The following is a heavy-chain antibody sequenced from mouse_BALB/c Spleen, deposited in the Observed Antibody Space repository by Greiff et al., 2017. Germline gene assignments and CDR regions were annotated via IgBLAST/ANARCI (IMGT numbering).Heavy chain of an antibody. CDR1: GYTFTSYV. Sequence: VQLKESGPELVKPGASVKMSCKASGYTFTSYVMHWVKQKPGQGLEWIGYINPYNDGTKYNEKFKGKATLTSDKSSSTAYMELSSLTSEDSAVYYCARRGQFITMDYWGQGTSVTVSS. J-gene: IGHJ4*01. CDR2: INPYNDGT. CDR3: ARRGQFITMDY. D-gene: IGHD1-2*01. V-gene: IGHV1-14*01.